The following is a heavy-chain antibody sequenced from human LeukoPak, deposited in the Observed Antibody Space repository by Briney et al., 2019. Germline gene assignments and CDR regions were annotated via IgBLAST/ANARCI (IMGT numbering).Heavy chain of an antibody. CDR2: INHTGRT. J-gene: IGHJ4*02. CDR3: ARVGYISGWYPFDF. D-gene: IGHD6-19*01. Sequence: SETLSLTCAVSGGSFSANYWSWIRQPPGEGPEWIGEINHTGRTNYNPSLKSRVTISVDMSKNQFSLKLSAVTAADTAVYYCARVGYISGWYPFDFWGLGTLVIVSS. V-gene: IGHV4-34*01. CDR1: GGSFSANY.